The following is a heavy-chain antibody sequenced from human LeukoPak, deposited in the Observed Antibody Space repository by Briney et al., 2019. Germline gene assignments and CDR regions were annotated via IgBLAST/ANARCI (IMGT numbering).Heavy chain of an antibody. CDR3: AKRHYYGSGSYGYFDY. Sequence: GGSLRLSCAASGFTFSSYGMHWVRQAPGKGLEWVAFIRYDGSNKYYADSVKGRFTISRDNSKNTLYLQMNSLRAEDTAVYYCAKRHYYGSGSYGYFDYWSQGTLVTVSS. J-gene: IGHJ4*02. V-gene: IGHV3-30*02. CDR2: IRYDGSNK. CDR1: GFTFSSYG. D-gene: IGHD3-10*01.